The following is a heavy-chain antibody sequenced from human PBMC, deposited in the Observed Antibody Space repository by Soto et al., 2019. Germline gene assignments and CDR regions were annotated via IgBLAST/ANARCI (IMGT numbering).Heavy chain of an antibody. Sequence: GGSLRLSCAASGFTFSSYAMSWVRQAPGKGLEWVSAISGSGGSTYYADSVKGRFTISRDNSKNTLYLQMNSLRAEDTAVYYCAKSTNRARNYRYYYYGMDVWGQGTTVTVSS. V-gene: IGHV3-23*01. J-gene: IGHJ6*02. D-gene: IGHD4-4*01. CDR1: GFTFSSYA. CDR3: AKSTNRARNYRYYYYGMDV. CDR2: ISGSGGST.